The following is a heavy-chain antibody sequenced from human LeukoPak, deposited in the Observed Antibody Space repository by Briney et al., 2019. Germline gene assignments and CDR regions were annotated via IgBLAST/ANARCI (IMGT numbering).Heavy chain of an antibody. V-gene: IGHV3-64*01. D-gene: IGHD2-2*01. Sequence: GGSLRLSCAASGFTFSSYAMHWVRQAPGKGLEYVSAISSNGGSTSYANSVKGRFTISRDNSKNTLYLQMGSLRAEDMAVYYCARSSIVVVSILDYWGQGTLVTVSS. CDR3: ARSSIVVVSILDY. CDR1: GFTFSSYA. CDR2: ISSNGGST. J-gene: IGHJ4*02.